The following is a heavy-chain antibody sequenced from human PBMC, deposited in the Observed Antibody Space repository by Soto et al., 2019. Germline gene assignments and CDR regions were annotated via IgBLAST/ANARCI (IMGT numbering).Heavy chain of an antibody. CDR3: AKDATRTSGWYYFDY. CDR2: IDYTGGTT. J-gene: IGHJ4*02. CDR1: GFTFSILA. Sequence: GGSLRLSCAASGFTFSILAMGWVRQAPGKGLEWVSVIDYTGGTTYYTDSVKGRFIISRDNSKKILYLQMNSLRTEDTAIYYCAKDATRTSGWYYFDYWGRGALVTVSS. V-gene: IGHV3-23*01. D-gene: IGHD6-19*01.